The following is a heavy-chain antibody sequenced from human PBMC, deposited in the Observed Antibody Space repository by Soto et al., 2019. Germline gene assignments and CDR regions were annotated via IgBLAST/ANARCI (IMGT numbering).Heavy chain of an antibody. CDR2: IIPISGTA. CDR3: ARGELRNYPEDYYYYYGMDV. Sequence: GASVKVSCKASGGTFSSYAISWVRQAPGQGLEWMGGIIPISGTANYAQKFQGRVTITADESTSTAYMELSSLRSEDTAVYYCARGELRNYPEDYYYYYGMDVWGQGTTVTVSS. CDR1: GGTFSSYA. V-gene: IGHV1-69*13. J-gene: IGHJ6*02. D-gene: IGHD1-7*01.